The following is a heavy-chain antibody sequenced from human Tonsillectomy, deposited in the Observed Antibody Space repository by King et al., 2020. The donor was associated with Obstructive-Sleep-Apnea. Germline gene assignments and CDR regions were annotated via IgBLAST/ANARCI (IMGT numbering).Heavy chain of an antibody. CDR2: ITWNSTRT. Sequence: VQLVESGGGLAQPGRSLRLSCAASGFSFEDYGMHWVRQAPGKGLEWVSGITWNSTRTGYADSVKGRFTISRDNVKNSLYLLMNSLRPADTAFYYCAKSVPPPPYHEDKSEMGGFFDPWGQGTPVTVSS. V-gene: IGHV3-9*01. CDR3: AKSVPPPPYHEDKSEMGGFFDP. D-gene: IGHD3-16*01. J-gene: IGHJ5*02. CDR1: GFSFEDYG.